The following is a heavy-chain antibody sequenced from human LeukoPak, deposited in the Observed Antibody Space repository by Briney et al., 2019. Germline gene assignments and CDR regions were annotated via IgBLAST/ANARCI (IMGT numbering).Heavy chain of an antibody. D-gene: IGHD3-10*01. CDR1: GFTFSGYA. V-gene: IGHV3-23*01. Sequence: GGSLRLSCAASGFTFSGYAMSWVRQAPGKGLEWVSGITFNGGNTYYAGSVKGRFTISRDNSKNTLYLQMNSLRAEDTAVYYCAKADRGWGVITKDWGQGTLVTVSS. CDR2: ITFNGGNT. CDR3: AKADRGWGVITKD. J-gene: IGHJ4*02.